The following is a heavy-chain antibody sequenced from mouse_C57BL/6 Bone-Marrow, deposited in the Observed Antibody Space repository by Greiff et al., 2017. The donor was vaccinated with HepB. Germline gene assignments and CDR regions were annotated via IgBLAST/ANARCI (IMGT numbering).Heavy chain of an antibody. Sequence: EVNLVESGEGLVKPGGSLKLSCAASGFTFSSYAMSWVRQTPEKRLEWVAYISSGGDYIYYADTVKGRFTISRDNARNTLYLQMSSLKSEDTAMYYCTRVEKGSYYAMDYWGQGTSVTVSS. CDR1: GFTFSSYA. J-gene: IGHJ4*01. D-gene: IGHD1-1*02. V-gene: IGHV5-9-1*02. CDR3: TRVEKGSYYAMDY. CDR2: ISSGGDYI.